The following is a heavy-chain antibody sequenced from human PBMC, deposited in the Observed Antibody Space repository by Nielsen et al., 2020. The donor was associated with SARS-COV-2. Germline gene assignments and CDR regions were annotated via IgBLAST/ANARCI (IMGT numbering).Heavy chain of an antibody. CDR3: ARVRKRSGYDFDY. V-gene: IGHV1-18*01. CDR1: GYTFTSYG. J-gene: IGHJ4*02. D-gene: IGHD5-12*01. CDR2: ISAYNGNT. Sequence: GGSLRLSCKASGYTFTSYGISWVRQAPGQGLEWMGWISAYNGNTNYAQKLQGRVTMTTDTSTSTAYMELRSLRSDDTAVYYCARVRKRSGYDFDYWGQGTLVTVSS.